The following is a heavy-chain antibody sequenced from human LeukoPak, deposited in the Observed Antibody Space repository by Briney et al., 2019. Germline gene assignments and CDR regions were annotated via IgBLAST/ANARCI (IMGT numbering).Heavy chain of an antibody. V-gene: IGHV3-21*01. D-gene: IGHD1-26*01. CDR2: ISSSSSYI. Sequence: GGSLRLSCAASGFTFRSYNMNWVRQAPGKGLEWVSSISSSSSYIYYADSVKGRFTTSRDNSKNTQYLQMNSLRAEDTAVYYCARRNWEHAFDIWGQGTMVTVSS. J-gene: IGHJ3*02. CDR3: ARRNWEHAFDI. CDR1: GFTFRSYN.